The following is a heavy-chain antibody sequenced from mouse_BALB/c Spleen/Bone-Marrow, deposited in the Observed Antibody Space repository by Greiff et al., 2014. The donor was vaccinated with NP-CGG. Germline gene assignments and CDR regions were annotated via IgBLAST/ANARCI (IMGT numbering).Heavy chain of an antibody. J-gene: IGHJ2*01. D-gene: IGHD2-1*01. V-gene: IGHV2-6-4*01. CDR2: IWGGGST. CDR1: GFSLSRYS. Sequence: VKVVESGPGLVAPSQSLSITCTVSGFSLSRYSVHWVRQPPGKGLEWLGMIWGGGSTDYNSALRSRLSISKDNSKSQVFLKMNSLQTDDTAMYYCARLDGNYGYYFDYWGQGTTLTVSS. CDR3: ARLDGNYGYYFDY.